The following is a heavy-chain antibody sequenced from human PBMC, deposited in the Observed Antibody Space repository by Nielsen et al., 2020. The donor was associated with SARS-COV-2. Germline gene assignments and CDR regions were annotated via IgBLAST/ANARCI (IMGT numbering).Heavy chain of an antibody. Sequence: ASVKVSCKASGYTFTSYCMHWVRQAPGQGLEWMGIINPSGGSTSYAQKFQGRVTMTRDTSTSTVYMELSSLRSEDTAVYYCARGGLPSSTSGDAFDIWGQGTMVTVSS. CDR1: GYTFTSYC. V-gene: IGHV1-46*01. CDR2: INPSGGST. J-gene: IGHJ3*02. CDR3: ARGGLPSSTSGDAFDI. D-gene: IGHD2-2*01.